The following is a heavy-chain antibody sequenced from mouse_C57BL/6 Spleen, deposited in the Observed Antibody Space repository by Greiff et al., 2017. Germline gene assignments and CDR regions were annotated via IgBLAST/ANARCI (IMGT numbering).Heavy chain of an antibody. CDR1: GYTFTSYW. Sequence: QVQLKQPGAELVKPGASVKLSCKASGYTFTSYWMHWVKQRPGRGLEWIGRIDPNSGGTKYNEKFKSKATLTVDKPSSTAYMQLSSLTSEVSAVYYCARGDGYDASAWFAYWGQGTLVTVSA. V-gene: IGHV1-72*01. CDR2: IDPNSGGT. CDR3: ARGDGYDASAWFAY. J-gene: IGHJ3*01. D-gene: IGHD2-2*01.